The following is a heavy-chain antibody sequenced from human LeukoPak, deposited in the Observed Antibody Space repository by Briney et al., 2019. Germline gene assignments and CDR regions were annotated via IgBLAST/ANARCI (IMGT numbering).Heavy chain of an antibody. Sequence: SVKVSCKASGGTFSSYAISWVRQAPGQGLEWMGGIIPIFGTANYAQKFQGRVTITADESTSTAYMELSSLRSEDTAVYYCARGRAVVTATSVDYWGQGTLVTVSS. D-gene: IGHD2-21*02. J-gene: IGHJ4*02. CDR1: GGTFSSYA. V-gene: IGHV1-69*01. CDR2: IIPIFGTA. CDR3: ARGRAVVTATSVDY.